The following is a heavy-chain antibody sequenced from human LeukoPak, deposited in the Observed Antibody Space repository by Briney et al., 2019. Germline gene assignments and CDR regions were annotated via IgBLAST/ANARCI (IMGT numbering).Heavy chain of an antibody. CDR1: GFTFSSYW. D-gene: IGHD5-18*01. CDR3: ATGSGLWSPDY. Sequence: GGSLRLSCAASGFTFSSYWMHWVRQAPGKGLVWVSRIDSEGSSTSYADSVKGRFTISRDNAKNRLYVQMNSLGVEDTAVYYCATGSGLWSPDYWGQGTLVTVSS. J-gene: IGHJ4*02. V-gene: IGHV3-74*01. CDR2: IDSEGSST.